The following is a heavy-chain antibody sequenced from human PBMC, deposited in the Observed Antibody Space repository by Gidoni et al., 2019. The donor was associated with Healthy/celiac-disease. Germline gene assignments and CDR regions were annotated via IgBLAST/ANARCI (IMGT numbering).Heavy chain of an antibody. CDR3: ARAPPYYYYYGMDV. J-gene: IGHJ6*02. Sequence: QVQLQESGPGLVKPSETLSLTCTVSGGSISSYYWSWIRQPPGKGLEWIGYIDYSGSTNYNPSLKSRVTISVDTSKNQFSLKLSSVTAADTAVYYCARAPPYYYYYGMDVWGQGTTVTVSS. CDR2: IDYSGST. CDR1: GGSISSYY. V-gene: IGHV4-59*01.